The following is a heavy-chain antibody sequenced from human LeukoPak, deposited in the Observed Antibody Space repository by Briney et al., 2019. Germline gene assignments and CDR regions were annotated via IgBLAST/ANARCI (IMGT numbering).Heavy chain of an antibody. Sequence: GGSLRLSCAASGFTFNSYAMSWVRQAPGKGLEWVSAISGSGDSTYFAASVKGRFTISRDNSKNTLYLQMNSLRAEDTAVYYCAKAGGLMMYARELIDQWGQGTLVTVSS. V-gene: IGHV3-23*01. CDR1: GFTFNSYA. CDR2: ISGSGDST. J-gene: IGHJ4*02. CDR3: AKAGGLMMYARELIDQ. D-gene: IGHD2-8*01.